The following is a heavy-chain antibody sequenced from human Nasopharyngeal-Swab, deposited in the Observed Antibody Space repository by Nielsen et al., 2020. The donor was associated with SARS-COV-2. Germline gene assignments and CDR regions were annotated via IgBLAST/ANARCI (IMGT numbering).Heavy chain of an antibody. CDR1: GGSFSGYY. V-gene: IGHV4-34*01. D-gene: IGHD3-9*01. Sequence: SETLSLTCAVYGGSFSGYYWSWIRQPPGKEVEWIGYIYNSGSTNYNPSLKSRLTISVDTSKSQFSLKLSSVTAADTAVYYCARVMFDWSVRPFDYWGQGTLVTVSS. CDR2: IYNSGST. CDR3: ARVMFDWSVRPFDY. J-gene: IGHJ4*02.